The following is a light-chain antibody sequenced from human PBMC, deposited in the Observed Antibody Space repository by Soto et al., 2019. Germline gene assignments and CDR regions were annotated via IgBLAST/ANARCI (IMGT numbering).Light chain of an antibody. Sequence: QSALTQPASVSGSPGQSITISCTGTSSDVGGYNYVSWYQQHPGKAPKLMIYEVSNRPSGVSNRFSGSKSGNTASLTISGLQAEDEADYYCSSYTSSNTLVLGTGTKLTVL. CDR1: SSDVGGYNY. J-gene: IGLJ1*01. V-gene: IGLV2-14*01. CDR2: EVS. CDR3: SSYTSSNTLV.